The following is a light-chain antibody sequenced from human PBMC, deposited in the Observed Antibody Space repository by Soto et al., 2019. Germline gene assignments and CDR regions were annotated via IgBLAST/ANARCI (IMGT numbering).Light chain of an antibody. J-gene: IGLJ2*01. CDR2: EVN. CDR1: SSDVGGYDY. CDR3: SSYTSSSIYVV. V-gene: IGLV2-14*01. Sequence: QSVLTQPASVSGSPGQSITISCTGTSSDVGGYDYVSWYQLHPGKAPKLMVFEVNNRPSGVSNRFSGSKSGNTASLTISGLQAEDEADYYCSSYTSSSIYVVFGGGTQLTVL.